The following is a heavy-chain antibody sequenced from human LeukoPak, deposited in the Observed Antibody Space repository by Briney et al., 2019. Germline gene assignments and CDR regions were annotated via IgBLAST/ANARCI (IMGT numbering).Heavy chain of an antibody. CDR2: IYTSGST. V-gene: IGHV4-4*07. CDR1: GGSISSYY. CDR3: ARGRDLTYYDFWSGYYPDY. J-gene: IGHJ4*02. Sequence: SETLSLTCTVSGGSISSYYWSWIRQPAGKGLEWIGRIYTSGSTNYNPSLKSRVTMSVDTSKNQFSLKLSSVTAADTAVYYCARGRDLTYYDFWSGYYPDYWGQGTLVTVSS. D-gene: IGHD3-3*01.